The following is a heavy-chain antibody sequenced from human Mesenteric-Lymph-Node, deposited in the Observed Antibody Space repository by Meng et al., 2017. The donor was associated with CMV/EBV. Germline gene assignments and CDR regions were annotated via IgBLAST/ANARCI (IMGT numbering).Heavy chain of an antibody. J-gene: IGHJ4*02. Sequence: LSCAASGFTFSNAWMSWVRQAPGKGLEWVGRINTDGSITDYADSVKGRFTISRDNAKSTLYLQMSSLRAEDTAVYYCSRDTTGHYDYWGQGTLVTVSS. CDR1: GFTFSNAW. V-gene: IGHV3-74*01. D-gene: IGHD1-1*01. CDR2: INTDGSIT. CDR3: SRDTTGHYDY.